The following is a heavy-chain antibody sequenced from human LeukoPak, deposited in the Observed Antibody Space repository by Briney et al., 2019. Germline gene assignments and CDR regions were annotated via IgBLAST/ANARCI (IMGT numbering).Heavy chain of an antibody. D-gene: IGHD1-20*01. CDR3: ARGTNNWNDDDYFDY. CDR1: GYTFTSYD. CDR2: MNPNSGNT. Sequence: ASVKVSCKASGYTFTSYDSNWVRQATGQGREWMGWMNPNSGNTGYAQKFQGRVTMTRNTSISTAYMELRSLRSEDTAVYYCARGTNNWNDDDYFDYWGQGTLVTVSS. V-gene: IGHV1-8*01. J-gene: IGHJ4*02.